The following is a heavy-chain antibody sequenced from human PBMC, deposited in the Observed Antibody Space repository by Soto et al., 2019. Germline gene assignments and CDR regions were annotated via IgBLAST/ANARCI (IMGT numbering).Heavy chain of an antibody. D-gene: IGHD2-15*01. V-gene: IGHV3-33*01. CDR1: GFTFSSYG. J-gene: IGHJ4*02. CDR3: ARGGYCSGGSCYSVPVFDY. CDR2: IWYDGSNK. Sequence: AGGSLRLSCAASGFTFSSYGMHWVRQAPGKGLEWVAVIWYDGSNKYYADSVKGRFTISRDNSKNTLYLQMNSLRAEDTAVYYCARGGYCSGGSCYSVPVFDYWGQGTLVTVSS.